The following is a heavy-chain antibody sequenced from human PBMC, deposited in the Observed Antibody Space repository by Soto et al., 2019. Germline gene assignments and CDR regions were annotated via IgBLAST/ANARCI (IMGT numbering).Heavy chain of an antibody. CDR3: ASYSPPGYCSGGSCYLAFDI. CDR1: GGSISSGGYY. CDR2: IYYCGST. D-gene: IGHD2-15*01. V-gene: IGHV4-31*03. J-gene: IGHJ3*02. Sequence: QVQLQESGPGLVKPSQTLSLTCTVSGGSISSGGYYWSWIRQHPGKGLEWIGYIYYCGSTYYNPSLMSRVTITVDTSKNQCSPKLSSVTAADTAVYFCASYSPPGYCSGGSCYLAFDIWGQGTMVTVSS.